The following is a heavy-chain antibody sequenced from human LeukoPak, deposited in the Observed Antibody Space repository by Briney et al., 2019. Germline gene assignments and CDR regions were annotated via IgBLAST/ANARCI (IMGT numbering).Heavy chain of an antibody. CDR3: ARGRESRYRSWFPSYFDY. D-gene: IGHD6-13*01. J-gene: IGHJ4*02. CDR2: INHSGST. Sequence: SETLSLTCAVYGGSFSGYYWSWIRQPPGKGLEWIGEINHSGSTNYNPSLKSRVTISVGTSKNQFSLKLSSVTAADTAVYYCARGRESRYRSWFPSYFDYWGQGTLVTVSS. V-gene: IGHV4-34*01. CDR1: GGSFSGYY.